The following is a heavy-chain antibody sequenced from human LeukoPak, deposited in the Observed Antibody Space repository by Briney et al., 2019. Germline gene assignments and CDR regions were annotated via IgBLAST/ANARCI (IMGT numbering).Heavy chain of an antibody. D-gene: IGHD2-21*02. CDR1: GFIYRDFT. J-gene: IGHJ1*01. Sequence: PGGSLRLSCGASGFIYRDFTMAWVRQAPGKGLEWVSSISSSSSNILYADSVKGRFIISRDNAKNSVFLQLNSLRVEDAAMYYCVRDAYCGGDCYPPSGTEYCQHWGQGTLVAVSS. CDR2: ISSSSSNI. CDR3: VRDAYCGGDCYPPSGTEYCQH. V-gene: IGHV3-21*06.